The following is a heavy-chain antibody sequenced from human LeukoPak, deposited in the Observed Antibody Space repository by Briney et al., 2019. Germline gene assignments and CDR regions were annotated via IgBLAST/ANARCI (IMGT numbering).Heavy chain of an antibody. CDR2: INQDGSQK. D-gene: IGHD3/OR15-3a*01. V-gene: IGHV3-7*03. CDR1: GFTFSSHW. Sequence: GGSLRLSCAASGFTFSSHWISWVRQAPGKGLEWAAHINQDGSQKSYVDSVEGRFAISRDNAKNSLYLQMNSLRAEDTAVYYCAKLGAGWTTFDYWGQGTLVTVSS. CDR3: AKLGAGWTTFDY. J-gene: IGHJ4*02.